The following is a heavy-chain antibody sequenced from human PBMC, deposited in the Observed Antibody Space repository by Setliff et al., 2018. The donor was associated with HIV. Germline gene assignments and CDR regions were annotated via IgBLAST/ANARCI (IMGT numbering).Heavy chain of an antibody. CDR2: IYTSRGT. CDR1: GGSISGYH. D-gene: IGHD6-13*01. V-gene: IGHV4-4*09. CDR3: ARSPSYRSSWEYYFDY. J-gene: IGHJ4*02. Sequence: SETLSLTCTVSGGSISGYHWNWLRQTPGKGLEWIGYIYTSRGTNYNHSLRTRVIISVDTSNQFSLKLSSGTAADAAVYYCARSPSYRSSWEYYFDYWGQGILVTVSS.